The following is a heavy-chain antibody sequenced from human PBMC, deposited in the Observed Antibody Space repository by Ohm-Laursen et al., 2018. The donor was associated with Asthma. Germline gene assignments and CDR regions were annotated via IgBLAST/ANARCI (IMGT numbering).Heavy chain of an antibody. CDR3: ARGPMHDYYFDN. CDR2: IHRTGST. V-gene: IGHV4-59*01. Sequence: SQTLSLTCTLSGASFSTYYWGWIRQPPGKGLEWIGHIHRTGSTNYNPSLESRVTISIDTSTNQFSLKLSSVTAADTAVYYCARGPMHDYYFDNWGQGTLVTVSS. CDR1: GASFSTYY. D-gene: IGHD1-1*01. J-gene: IGHJ4*02.